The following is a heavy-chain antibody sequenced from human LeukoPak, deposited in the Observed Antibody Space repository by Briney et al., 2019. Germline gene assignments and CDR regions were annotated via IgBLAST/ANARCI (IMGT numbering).Heavy chain of an antibody. D-gene: IGHD3-3*01. Sequence: GGSLRLSCAASGFTFSSYSMKWVRQAPGQGLEWVSSVSTSSIYIYYADSVKGRFTTSRDNAKNSLYLQMNSLRAEDTAVYYCAKGCTVFGLDPWGQGTLVTVSS. V-gene: IGHV3-21*06. CDR3: AKGCTVFGLDP. CDR1: GFTFSSYS. J-gene: IGHJ5*02. CDR2: VSTSSIYI.